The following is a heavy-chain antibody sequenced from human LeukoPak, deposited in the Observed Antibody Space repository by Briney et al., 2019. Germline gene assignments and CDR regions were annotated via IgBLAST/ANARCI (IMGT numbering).Heavy chain of an antibody. CDR2: IYYSGST. J-gene: IGHJ3*02. CDR3: ARAFRTNAFDI. CDR1: GVSTSSGAYY. V-gene: IGHV4-31*03. D-gene: IGHD1-14*01. Sequence: SETLSLTCTVSGVSTSSGAYYWSWIRQHPGKGLEWIGYIYYSGSTYYNPSLKSRVTISVDTSKNQFSLKLSSVTAADTAVYYCARAFRTNAFDIWGQGTMVTVSS.